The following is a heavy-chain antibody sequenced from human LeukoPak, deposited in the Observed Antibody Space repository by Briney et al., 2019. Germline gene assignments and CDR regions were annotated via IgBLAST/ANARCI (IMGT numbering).Heavy chain of an antibody. CDR1: GFTFSTYS. Sequence: PGGSLRLSCAASGFTFSTYSMFWVRQAPGKGLEWLSYISSSSTTIYYADSVKGRFTISRDNAKNSLYLQMNSLRAEDTAVYYCAREGEGTYYDFWSGYQPYYYYMDVWGKGTTVTVSS. V-gene: IGHV3-48*01. CDR3: AREGEGTYYDFWSGYQPYYYYMDV. D-gene: IGHD3-3*01. CDR2: ISSSSTTI. J-gene: IGHJ6*03.